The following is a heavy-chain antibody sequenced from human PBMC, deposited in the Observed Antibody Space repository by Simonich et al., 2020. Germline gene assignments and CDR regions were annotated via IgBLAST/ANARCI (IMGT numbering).Heavy chain of an antibody. D-gene: IGHD6-13*01. V-gene: IGHV4-39*01. CDR2: IYYSGST. J-gene: IGHJ3*02. CDR1: GCSISSGSYY. Sequence: QLQLQESCPGLVKPSETLSLTCTVSGCSISSGSYYWGWFRLPPGKGLEWIGIIYYSGSTNYNPSLKSRVTISVDTSKNQFSLKLSSVTAADTAVYYCARHAGFAFDIWGQGTMVTVSS. CDR3: ARHAGFAFDI.